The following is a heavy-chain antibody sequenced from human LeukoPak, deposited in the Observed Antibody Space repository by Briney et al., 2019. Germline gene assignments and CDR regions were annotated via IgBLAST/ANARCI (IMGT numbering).Heavy chain of an antibody. D-gene: IGHD6-19*01. J-gene: IGHJ5*02. CDR1: GFTFSSYA. Sequence: GGSLGLSCAASGFTFSSYAMSWVRQAPGKGLEWVSAISGSGGSTYYADSVKGRFTISRDNSKNTLYLQMNSLRAEDTAVYYCAKGEEQWLYNLNWFDPWGQGTLVTVSS. V-gene: IGHV3-23*01. CDR2: ISGSGGST. CDR3: AKGEEQWLYNLNWFDP.